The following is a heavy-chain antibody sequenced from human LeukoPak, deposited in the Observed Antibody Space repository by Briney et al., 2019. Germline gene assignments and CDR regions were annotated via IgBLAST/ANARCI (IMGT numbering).Heavy chain of an antibody. J-gene: IGHJ4*02. CDR3: ARVRRTARYFDWLLVGGAFDI. V-gene: IGHV1-69*06. CDR2: IIPIFGTA. CDR1: GGTFSSYA. D-gene: IGHD3-9*01. Sequence: GASVKVSCKVSGGTFSSYAINWVRQAPGQGLEWIGGIIPIFGTANYVQKFQGRVTITADKSTSTAYMELRSLRSDDTAVYYCARVRRTARYFDWLLVGGAFDIWGQGTLVTVSS.